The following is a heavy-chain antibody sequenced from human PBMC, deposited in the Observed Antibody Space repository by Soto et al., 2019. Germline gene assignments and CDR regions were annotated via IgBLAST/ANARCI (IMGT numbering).Heavy chain of an antibody. V-gene: IGHV3-23*01. Sequence: LRLSCAASGFTFSNSAMTWVRQAPAKGLEWVSTIRDSDSGGSTFYADSVKGRFTISRDDSKNTLYLQMSSLRAEDTAMYYCAKVRVGIDVDFDYWGQGALVTVSS. J-gene: IGHJ4*02. CDR1: GFTFSNSA. D-gene: IGHD2-21*01. CDR3: AKVRVGIDVDFDY. CDR2: IRDSDSGGST.